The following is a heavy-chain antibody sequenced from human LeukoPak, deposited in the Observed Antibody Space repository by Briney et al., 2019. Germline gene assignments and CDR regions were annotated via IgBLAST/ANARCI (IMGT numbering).Heavy chain of an antibody. V-gene: IGHV3-21*01. D-gene: IGHD3-22*01. Sequence: GGSLRLSCVASGFTLSTYSMNWVRQAPGKGPEWVSFISTSSNYIYYADSVRGRFTISRDNAENSLYLQMNSLRVEDAAVYYCASSTYYYDSSGYLHGMDVWGQGTTVTVSS. CDR3: ASSTYYYDSSGYLHGMDV. J-gene: IGHJ6*02. CDR2: ISTSSNYI. CDR1: GFTLSTYS.